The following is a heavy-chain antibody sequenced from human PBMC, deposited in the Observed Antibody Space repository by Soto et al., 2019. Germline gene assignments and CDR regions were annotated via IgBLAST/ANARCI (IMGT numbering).Heavy chain of an antibody. J-gene: IGHJ4*02. V-gene: IGHV4-59*08. CDR2: FFYIGST. D-gene: IGHD4-17*01. CDR3: ARRYGDCFDY. CDR1: GGSISSYY. Sequence: PSETLSLTCTVSGGSISSYYWSWIRQPPGKGLEWFGFFFYIGSTNYNPSLKIRVTISVDTSKNQFSLKLSFLTAADTAVYYCARRYGDCFDYWGQGTLVTVSS.